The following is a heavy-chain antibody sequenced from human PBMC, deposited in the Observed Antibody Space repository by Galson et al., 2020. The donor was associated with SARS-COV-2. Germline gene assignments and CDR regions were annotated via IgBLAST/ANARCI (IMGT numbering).Heavy chain of an antibody. CDR2: IYTRGST. CDR1: GVPISSYY. J-gene: IGHJ5*02. D-gene: IGHD6-19*01. CDR3: ARAGYSSGWYVAGNWFDP. Sequence: SETLSITCTVSGVPISSYYWSWHRQPAGKGLEWIGRIYTRGSTNYNTSLKSRVTMSVDTSKNQFSLKLSSVTAADTAVYYCARAGYSSGWYVAGNWFDPWGQGTLVTVSS. V-gene: IGHV4-4*07.